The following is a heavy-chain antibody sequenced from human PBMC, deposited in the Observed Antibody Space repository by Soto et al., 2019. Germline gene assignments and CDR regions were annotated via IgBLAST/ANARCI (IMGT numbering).Heavy chain of an antibody. CDR1: GFSFSSYG. J-gene: IGHJ4*02. D-gene: IGHD3-22*01. CDR2: ISYDGSNE. V-gene: IGHV3-30*18. Sequence: QVQLVESGGGVVQPGRFLRLSCAASGFSFSSYGMHWVRQAPGKGLEWVAVISYDGSNEHYADSVKGRFTISRDNSKDTVYMQMNSLRAEDTAVYYCAKDTYYYDSSGYYIFDYWGQGTLFTVSS. CDR3: AKDTYYYDSSGYYIFDY.